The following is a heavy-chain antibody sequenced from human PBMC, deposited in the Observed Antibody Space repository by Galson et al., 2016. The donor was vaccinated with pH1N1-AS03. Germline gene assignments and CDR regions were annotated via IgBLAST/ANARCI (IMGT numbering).Heavy chain of an antibody. CDR1: GFTFSGYS. D-gene: IGHD2-2*01. CDR2: ISRSSTYI. J-gene: IGHJ4*02. CDR3: ARTFPGRVVVVAAAMQEGPDY. V-gene: IGHV3-21*03. Sequence: SLRLSCAASGFTFSGYSMNWFRQAPGKGLEWVSSISRSSTYIYYADSVKGRFTISRDNAKNSLFLQMHSLRAEATAVYYCARTFPGRVVVVAAAMQEGPDYWGQGTLVTVSS.